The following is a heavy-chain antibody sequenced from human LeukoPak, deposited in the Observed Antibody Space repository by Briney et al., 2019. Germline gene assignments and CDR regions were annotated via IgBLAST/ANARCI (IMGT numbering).Heavy chain of an antibody. V-gene: IGHV3-53*01. J-gene: IGHJ4*02. D-gene: IGHD3-3*01. CDR2: IYSGGST. Sequence: GGSLRLSCAASGFTVSSNYMSWVRQAPGKGLEWVSVIYSGGSTYYADSVKGRFTISRDNSKNTLYLQMNSLRAEDTAVYYCARGGCYDFWSGYSGDYWGQGTLVTVSS. CDR3: ARGGCYDFWSGYSGDY. CDR1: GFTVSSNY.